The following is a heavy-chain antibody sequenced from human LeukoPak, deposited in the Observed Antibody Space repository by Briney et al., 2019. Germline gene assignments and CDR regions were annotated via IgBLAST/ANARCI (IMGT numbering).Heavy chain of an antibody. CDR3: TRGYSGISIYAFDI. CDR1: GFTFSNYN. V-gene: IGHV3-72*01. D-gene: IGHD3-9*01. CDR2: SSNKADSYTT. Sequence: GGSLRLSCAASGFTFSNYNMNWVRQAPGKGLEWVGRSSNKADSYTTGYAASVKGRFTLSRDDSKNSLYLQMNSLKIEDTAVYHCTRGYSGISIYAFDIWGQGTMVTVSS. J-gene: IGHJ3*02.